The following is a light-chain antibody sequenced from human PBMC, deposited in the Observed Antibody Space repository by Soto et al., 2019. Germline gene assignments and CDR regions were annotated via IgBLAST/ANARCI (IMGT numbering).Light chain of an antibody. Sequence: EIVLTQSPATLSLSPGERATLSCRASQSVSSYLAWYQQKPGQAPRLLIYDAPNRATGIPARFSGSGSGTDFTLTISSLEPEDFAVYYCQQRSNWPLITFGQGTRLENK. CDR3: QQRSNWPLIT. V-gene: IGKV3-11*01. CDR2: DAP. J-gene: IGKJ5*01. CDR1: QSVSSY.